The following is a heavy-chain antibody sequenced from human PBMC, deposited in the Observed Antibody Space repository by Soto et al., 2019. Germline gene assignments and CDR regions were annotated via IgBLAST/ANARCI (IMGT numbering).Heavy chain of an antibody. J-gene: IGHJ5*02. V-gene: IGHV1-69*12. CDR3: ARKLPRYNWFDP. CDR2: IIPIFGTA. CDR1: GAPFSSYP. Sequence: QVQLVQSGAEGKKPGSSVKVSCKASGAPFSSYPISWVRQAPGQGLEWMGGIIPIFGTANYAQKFQGRVTITADESTSTAYMELSSLRSEDTAVYYCARKLPRYNWFDPWGQGTLVTVSS.